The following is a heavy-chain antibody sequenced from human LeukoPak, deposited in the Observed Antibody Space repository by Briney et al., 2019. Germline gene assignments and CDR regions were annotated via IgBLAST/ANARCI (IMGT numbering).Heavy chain of an antibody. Sequence: PSETLSLTCTVSGGSISSYYWSWIRQPPGKGLEWIGYIYYSGSTNYNPSLKSRVTISVDTSKNQFSLKLSSVTAADTAVYYCARVRGIAARWFDPWGQGTLVTVSS. V-gene: IGHV4-59*08. J-gene: IGHJ5*02. D-gene: IGHD6-6*01. CDR3: ARVRGIAARWFDP. CDR1: GGSISSYY. CDR2: IYYSGST.